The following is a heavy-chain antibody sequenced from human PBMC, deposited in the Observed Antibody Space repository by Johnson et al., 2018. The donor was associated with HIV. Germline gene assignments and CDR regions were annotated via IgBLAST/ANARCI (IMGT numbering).Heavy chain of an antibody. CDR1: GFTFSSYW. D-gene: IGHD6-19*01. CDR3: AREPGLVAAFDI. CDR2: IKQDGSEK. V-gene: IGHV3-7*01. Sequence: VQLVESGGGVVQPGRSLRLSCAASGFTFSSYWMSWVRQAPGKGLEWVANIKQDGSEKYYVDSVKGRFTISRDNAKNSLYLQMNSLRAEDAAVYYCAREPGLVAAFDIWGQGTMVTVSS. J-gene: IGHJ3*02.